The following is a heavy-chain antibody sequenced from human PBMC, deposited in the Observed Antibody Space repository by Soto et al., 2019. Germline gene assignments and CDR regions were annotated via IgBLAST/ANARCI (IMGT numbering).Heavy chain of an antibody. CDR3: ARGDYYGSGSYYNLGWFDP. J-gene: IGHJ5*02. CDR1: GYTFTSYA. Sequence: QVQLVQSGAEVKKPGASVKVSCKASGYTFTSYAMHWVRQAPGQRLEWMGWINAGNGNTKYSQKFQGRVTITRDTSASTAYTELSSLRSEDTAVYYCARGDYYGSGSYYNLGWFDPWGQGTLVTDSS. V-gene: IGHV1-3*01. CDR2: INAGNGNT. D-gene: IGHD3-10*01.